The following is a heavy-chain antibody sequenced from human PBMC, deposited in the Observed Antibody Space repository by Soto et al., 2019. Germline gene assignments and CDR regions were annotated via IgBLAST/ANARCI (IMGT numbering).Heavy chain of an antibody. V-gene: IGHV3-15*01. CDR2: IKSKTDGGTT. D-gene: IGHD3-22*01. J-gene: IGHJ4*02. Sequence: GGSLRLSCAASGFTFSNAWMSWVRQAPGKGLEWVGRIKSKTDGGTTDYAAPVKGRFTISRDDSKNTLYLQMNGLKTEDTAVYYCTTHYYDSSGYYYALGYWGQGTRVSVAS. CDR3: TTHYYDSSGYYYALGY. CDR1: GFTFSNAW.